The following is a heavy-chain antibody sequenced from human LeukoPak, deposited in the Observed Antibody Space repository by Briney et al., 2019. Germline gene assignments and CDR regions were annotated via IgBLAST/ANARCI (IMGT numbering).Heavy chain of an antibody. J-gene: IGHJ4*02. Sequence: PGGTLRLSCAASGFTFSSFGMSWVHQTPGKGLEWVSATVGGRPDTYHADSVRGRFTVSRDNSMNTLYLQMNSLRVEDTAVYYCTKAPVRSCTGTFCYPFDYWGQGILVTVSS. D-gene: IGHD2-8*02. V-gene: IGHV3-23*01. CDR3: TKAPVRSCTGTFCYPFDY. CDR2: TVGGRPDT. CDR1: GFTFSSFG.